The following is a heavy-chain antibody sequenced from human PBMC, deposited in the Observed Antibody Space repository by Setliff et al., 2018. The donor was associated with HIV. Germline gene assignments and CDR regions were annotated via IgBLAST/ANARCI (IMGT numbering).Heavy chain of an antibody. V-gene: IGHV4-59*11. J-gene: IGHJ5*01. Sequence: PSETLSLTCTVSGASISSHYWAWIRQSPGKGLEWIGYIYYSGNTNYSPSLKSRVTISVHTSKNQFSLRLRSVTAADTAVYSCARGWGDNSFDSWGQGTLVTVSS. CDR3: ARGWGDNSFDS. CDR1: GASISSHY. CDR2: IYYSGNT. D-gene: IGHD1-26*01.